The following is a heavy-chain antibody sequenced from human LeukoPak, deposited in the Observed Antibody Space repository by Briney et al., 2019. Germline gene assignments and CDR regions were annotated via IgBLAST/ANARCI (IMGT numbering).Heavy chain of an antibody. V-gene: IGHV1-2*02. D-gene: IGHD3-9*01. CDR3: ASSRCASLRYFDWTSYAFDI. CDR1: GGTFTGYY. CDR2: INPNSGGT. J-gene: IGHJ3*02. Sequence: ASVKVSCKASGGTFTGYYMHWVRQAPGQGLEWMGWINPNSGGTNYAQKFQGRVTMTRDTSISTAYMELSRLRSDDTAVYYCASSRCASLRYFDWTSYAFDIWGQGTMVTVSS.